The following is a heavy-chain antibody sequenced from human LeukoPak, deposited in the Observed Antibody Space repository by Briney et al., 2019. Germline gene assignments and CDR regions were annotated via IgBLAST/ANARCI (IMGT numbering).Heavy chain of an antibody. CDR3: ARGRYSSGWYRVDY. CDR1: GYTFTNYH. J-gene: IGHJ4*02. Sequence: ASVKVSCKASGYTFTNYHMHWVRQAPGQGLEWMGWINPNSGGTNYAQKFQGWVTMTRDTSISTAYMELSRLRSDDTAVYYCARGRYSSGWYRVDYWGQGTLVTVSS. D-gene: IGHD6-19*01. CDR2: INPNSGGT. V-gene: IGHV1-2*04.